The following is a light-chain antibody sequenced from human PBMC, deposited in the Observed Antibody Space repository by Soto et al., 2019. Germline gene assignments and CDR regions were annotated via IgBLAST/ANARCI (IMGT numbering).Light chain of an antibody. V-gene: IGKV3-11*01. Sequence: IVLTQSPGTLSLSPGERATVSCRASQSVRRFLAWYQQRPGQGPRLLIYDASNRATGIPARFSGSGSGTDFTLTISSLEPEDFALYYCQPRSNWYTFGQGTKVDIK. J-gene: IGKJ2*01. CDR2: DAS. CDR1: QSVRRF. CDR3: QPRSNWYT.